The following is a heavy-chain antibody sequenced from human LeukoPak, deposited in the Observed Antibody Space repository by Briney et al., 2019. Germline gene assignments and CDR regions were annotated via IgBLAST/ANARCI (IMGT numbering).Heavy chain of an antibody. CDR1: SYSISSGSY. CDR2: NFHSGTS. CDR3: ARVTYVDDMLYQDFDY. D-gene: IGHD4-17*01. J-gene: IGHJ4*02. V-gene: IGHV4-38-2*01. Sequence: PSETLSLTCAVSSYSISSGSYWGWIRQSPGKGLEWVGSNFHSGTSYYNPSLKSRLTMSVDTSKNQLSLKLTSVTAADTALYYCARVTYVDDMLYQDFDYWGQGILVTVSS.